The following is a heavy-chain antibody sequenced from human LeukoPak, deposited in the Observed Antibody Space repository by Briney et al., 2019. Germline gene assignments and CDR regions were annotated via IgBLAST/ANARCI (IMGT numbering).Heavy chain of an antibody. V-gene: IGHV1-8*01. Sequence: ASAKVSCKASGYTFTSYDINWGRQATGQGLEWMGWMNPNSGNTGYAQKIQGRVTMTRNTSISTAYMELSSLRSEDTAVYYCARGGPLDAFDIWGQGTMVTVSS. CDR2: MNPNSGNT. J-gene: IGHJ3*02. CDR3: ARGGPLDAFDI. CDR1: GYTFTSYD.